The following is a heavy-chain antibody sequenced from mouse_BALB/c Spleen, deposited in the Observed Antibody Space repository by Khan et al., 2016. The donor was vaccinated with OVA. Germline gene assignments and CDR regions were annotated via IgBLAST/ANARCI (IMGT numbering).Heavy chain of an antibody. Sequence: QVQLKQSGAELARPGASVKLSCKASGYTFTDYYINWVKQRTGQGLEWIGEISPGSGDTYYNERVKGKATLTADKSSSTAYMQLSSLTSEASAVYFCARRNYFGYTFAYWGQGTLVTVSA. V-gene: IGHV1-77*01. CDR2: ISPGSGDT. CDR3: ARRNYFGYTFAY. J-gene: IGHJ3*01. D-gene: IGHD1-2*01. CDR1: GYTFTDYY.